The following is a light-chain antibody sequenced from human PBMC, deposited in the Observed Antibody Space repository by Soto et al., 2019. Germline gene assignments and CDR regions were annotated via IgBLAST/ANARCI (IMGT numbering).Light chain of an antibody. Sequence: EIMMTQSPATLSVSPGERATLSCRASQSVRNNLAWYQQKPGQAPRLLIYYASTRATGIPARFSGSGSGTEFTLTISSLQSEDFALYYCQQYINWPPITFGQGTRLEIK. CDR2: YAS. V-gene: IGKV3-15*01. J-gene: IGKJ5*01. CDR1: QSVRNN. CDR3: QQYINWPPIT.